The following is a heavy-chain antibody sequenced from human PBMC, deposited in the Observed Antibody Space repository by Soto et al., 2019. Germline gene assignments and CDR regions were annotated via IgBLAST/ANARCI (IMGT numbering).Heavy chain of an antibody. D-gene: IGHD3-3*01. J-gene: IGHJ6*02. CDR3: ASKKTYDFWSGSPRPYYYGMDV. CDR2: ISSSSSYI. CDR1: GFTFSSYS. V-gene: IGHV3-21*01. Sequence: GGSLRLSCAASGFTFSSYSMNWVRQAPGKGLEWVSSISSSSSYIYYADSVKGRFTISRDNAKNSLYLQMNSLRAEDTAVYYCASKKTYDFWSGSPRPYYYGMDVWGQGTTVTVSS.